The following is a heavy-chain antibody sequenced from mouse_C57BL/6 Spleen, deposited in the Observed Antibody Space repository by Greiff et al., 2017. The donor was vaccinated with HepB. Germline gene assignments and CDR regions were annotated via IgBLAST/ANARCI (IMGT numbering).Heavy chain of an antibody. CDR2: IDPNSGGT. CDR3: AREGRAVVADAMDY. Sequence: QVHVKQPGAELVKPGASVKLSCKASGYTFTSYWMHWVKQRPGRGLEWIGRIDPNSGGTKYNEKFKSKATLTVDKPSSTAYMQLSSLTSEDSAVYYCAREGRAVVADAMDYWGQGTSVTVSS. D-gene: IGHD1-1*01. CDR1: GYTFTSYW. V-gene: IGHV1-72*01. J-gene: IGHJ4*01.